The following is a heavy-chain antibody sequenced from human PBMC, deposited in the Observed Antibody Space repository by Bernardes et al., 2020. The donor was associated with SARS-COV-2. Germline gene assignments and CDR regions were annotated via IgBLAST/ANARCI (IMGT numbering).Heavy chain of an antibody. Sequence: GGSLRLSCAASGFTFSDYGLHWVRQAPGKGLEWVADISYDGINKYYADSVKGRFTISRDNSKNTVYLQMNSLRTEDTALYYCARDGSYSFDSWGQGTLVTVSS. D-gene: IGHD3-10*01. CDR1: GFTFSDYG. V-gene: IGHV3-30*03. CDR2: ISYDGINK. CDR3: ARDGSYSFDS. J-gene: IGHJ5*01.